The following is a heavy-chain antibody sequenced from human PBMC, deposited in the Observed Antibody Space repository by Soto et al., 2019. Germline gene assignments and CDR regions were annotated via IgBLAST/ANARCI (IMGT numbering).Heavy chain of an antibody. D-gene: IGHD3-10*01. CDR1: GGSISSGGAYY. V-gene: IGHV4-30-4*01. Sequence: QVQLHESGPGLVKPSQTLSLTCAVSGGSISSGGAYYWSWIRQSPGKGLEWIAYIHYSGSTYYNSSLKSRVTMSVDTAKNQFSLKVSSVTAADTAVYYCARSPKGLGNFDYWGQGTLVTVSS. CDR2: IHYSGST. CDR3: ARSPKGLGNFDY. J-gene: IGHJ4*02.